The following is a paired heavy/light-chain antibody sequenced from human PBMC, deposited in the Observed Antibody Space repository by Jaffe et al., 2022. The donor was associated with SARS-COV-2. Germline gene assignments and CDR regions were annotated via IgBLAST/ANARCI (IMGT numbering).Light chain of an antibody. V-gene: IGKV3-20*01. Sequence: EIVLTQSPGTLSLSPGERATVTCRASQSLSSSYLAWYQQIPGQAPRLLIYGVSSRATGIPDRFSGSGSGTDFTLTISRLEPEDFAVYYCQQYDTSPPTFGGGTKVEIK. CDR1: QSLSSSY. J-gene: IGKJ4*01. CDR2: GVS. CDR3: QQYDTSPPT.
Heavy chain of an antibody. D-gene: IGHD3-10*01. Sequence: QVQLVQSGAELKKPGSSVKVSCKASGGTFSSYGISWVRQAPGQGLEWVGGIIPIFGTSNHAQKFQGRVTITADESTSTAYMELSSLRSEDTAVYYCARAGWRSGSYVYSAMDVWGKGTTVTVSS. CDR2: IIPIFGTS. V-gene: IGHV1-69*01. J-gene: IGHJ6*03. CDR3: ARAGWRSGSYVYSAMDV. CDR1: GGTFSSYG.